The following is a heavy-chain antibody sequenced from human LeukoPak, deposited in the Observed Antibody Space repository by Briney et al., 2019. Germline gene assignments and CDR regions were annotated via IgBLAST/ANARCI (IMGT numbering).Heavy chain of an antibody. J-gene: IGHJ6*03. Sequence: PGGSLRLSCAASGFTFNSYTMSWVRLAPGKGLEWVSSVGGAGADTWYADSVKGRFTISRDNSKNTLYLQMDSPRAEDTALYYCAKDGAPNAGYMDVRGKGTTVTVSS. D-gene: IGHD3-10*01. V-gene: IGHV3-23*01. CDR3: AKDGAPNAGYMDV. CDR2: VGGAGADT. CDR1: GFTFNSYT.